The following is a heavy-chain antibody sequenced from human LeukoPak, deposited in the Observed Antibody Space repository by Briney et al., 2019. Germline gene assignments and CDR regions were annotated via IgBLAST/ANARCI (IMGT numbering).Heavy chain of an antibody. V-gene: IGHV4-39*07. CDR1: GGSISSSGYY. J-gene: IGHJ4*02. D-gene: IGHD3-22*01. CDR2: IYYSGST. CDR3: ARVTGYIVEDYFDY. Sequence: SETLSLTCTVSGGSISSSGYYWGWICQPPGKGLEWIGSIYYSGSTYYNPSLKSRVTISVDTSKNQFSLKLSSVTAADTAVYYCARVTGYIVEDYFDYWGQGTLVTVSS.